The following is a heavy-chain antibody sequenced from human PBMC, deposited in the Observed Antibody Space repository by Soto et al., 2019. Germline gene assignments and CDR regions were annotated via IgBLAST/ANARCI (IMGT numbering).Heavy chain of an antibody. Sequence: GGSLRLSCAASGFTFSSYAMSWVRQAPGKGLEWVSAISGSGGSTYYADSVKGRFTISRDNSKNTLYLQMNSLRAEDTAVYYCAKDRFYYDSSGKHDYWGQGTLVTVSS. V-gene: IGHV3-23*01. D-gene: IGHD3-22*01. CDR1: GFTFSSYA. CDR2: ISGSGGST. CDR3: AKDRFYYDSSGKHDY. J-gene: IGHJ4*02.